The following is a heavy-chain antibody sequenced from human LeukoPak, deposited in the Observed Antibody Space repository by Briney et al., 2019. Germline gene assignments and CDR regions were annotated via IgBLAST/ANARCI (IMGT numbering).Heavy chain of an antibody. CDR3: AREAVTRCYFDH. CDR1: GFTVCSNY. Sequence: PGGCLRLSCAASGFTVCSNYMSWVRQAPGKGLEWVSIIFSGGSTYYADSVKGRFTISRDNSKNTLYLQMNSLRAEDTAVFYCAREAVTRCYFDHWGQGTLVTV. J-gene: IGHJ4*02. V-gene: IGHV3-53*01. CDR2: IFSGGST. D-gene: IGHD4-17*01.